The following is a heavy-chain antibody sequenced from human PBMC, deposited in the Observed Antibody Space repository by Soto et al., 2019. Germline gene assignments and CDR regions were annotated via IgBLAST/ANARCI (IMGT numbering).Heavy chain of an antibody. CDR2: IKPDGSEK. V-gene: IGHV3-7*01. J-gene: IGHJ4*02. CDR3: ASVAI. Sequence: EVQLVESGGGLVQPGGSLRLSCAASGFIFNNCWMSWVRQAPGKGLEWVANIKPDGSEKNYVDSVKGRFAISRDNAKNSLDLQMNSLTAEDTAVYYCASVAIWGQGTLVTVSS. D-gene: IGHD5-12*01. CDR1: GFIFNNCW.